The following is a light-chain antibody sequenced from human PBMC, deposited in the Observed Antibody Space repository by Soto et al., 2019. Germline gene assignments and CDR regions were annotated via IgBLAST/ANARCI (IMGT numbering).Light chain of an antibody. CDR1: SSDVGSYNL. CDR2: EGS. CDR3: CSYAGSSTL. Sequence: QSALTQPASVSGSPRQSITISCTGTSSDVGSYNLVSWYQQHPGKAPKLMIYEGSKRPSGVSNRFSGSKSGNTASLTISGLQAEDEADYYCCSYAGSSTLFGGGTKLTVL. J-gene: IGLJ2*01. V-gene: IGLV2-23*01.